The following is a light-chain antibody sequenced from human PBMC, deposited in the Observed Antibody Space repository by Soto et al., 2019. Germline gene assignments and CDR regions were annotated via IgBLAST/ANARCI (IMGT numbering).Light chain of an antibody. CDR1: SSDVGGYNF. V-gene: IGLV2-14*01. CDR2: EVS. J-gene: IGLJ1*01. CDR3: SSYTGSSTL. Sequence: QSVLTQPASVSGSPGQSITISCTGTSSDVGGYNFVSWYQHHPGKAPKLMIYEVSNRPSGVSNRFSGSKSGNTASLTISGLQAEDEADYYCSSYTGSSTLFGTGTKVTVL.